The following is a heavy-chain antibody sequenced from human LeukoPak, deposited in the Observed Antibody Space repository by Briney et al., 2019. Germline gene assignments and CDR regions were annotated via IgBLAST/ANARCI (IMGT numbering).Heavy chain of an antibody. CDR3: AKGSAAVRPYYFDY. V-gene: IGHV3-23*01. Sequence: GGSLRLSCAASGFTFSSSAMSWVRQAPGKGLEWVSAISGGGGSTYYADSVKGRFAISRDNSFSTLYLQMNSLRAEDTAIYYCAKGSAAVRPYYFDYWGQGTLVTVSS. CDR2: ISGGGGST. D-gene: IGHD2-21*01. CDR1: GFTFSSSA. J-gene: IGHJ4*02.